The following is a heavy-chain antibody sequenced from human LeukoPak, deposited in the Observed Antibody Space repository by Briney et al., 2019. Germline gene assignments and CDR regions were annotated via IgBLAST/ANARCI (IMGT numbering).Heavy chain of an antibody. CDR2: IIPILGTA. CDR3: ARGLGGYCSSTSCPFDY. Sequence: GASVKVSCKASGGTFSSYAISWVRQAPGQGLEWMGGIIPILGTANYAQKFQGRVTITADESTSTAYMELSSLRSEDTAVYYCARGLGGYCSSTSCPFDYWGQGTLVTVSS. D-gene: IGHD2-2*01. CDR1: GGTFSSYA. V-gene: IGHV1-69*13. J-gene: IGHJ4*02.